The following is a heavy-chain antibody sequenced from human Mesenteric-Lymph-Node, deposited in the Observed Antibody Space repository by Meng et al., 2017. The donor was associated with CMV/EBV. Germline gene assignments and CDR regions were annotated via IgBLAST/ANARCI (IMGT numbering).Heavy chain of an antibody. V-gene: IGHV1-46*01. Sequence: ASVKVSCKASGYTFTGYYMHWVRQAPGQGLEWMGIINSSGGSTSYAQKFQGRVTMTRDTSTSTVYMELSSLRSEDTAVYYCAAGGVVKGPDFDYWGQGTLVTVSS. CDR2: INSSGGST. J-gene: IGHJ4*02. CDR1: GYTFTGYY. D-gene: IGHD3-3*01. CDR3: AAGGVVKGPDFDY.